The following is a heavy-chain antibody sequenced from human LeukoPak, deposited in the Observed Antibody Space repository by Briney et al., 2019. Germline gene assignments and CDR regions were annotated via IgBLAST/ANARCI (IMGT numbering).Heavy chain of an antibody. V-gene: IGHV3-23*01. CDR1: GFTFSSYA. CDR2: ISGSGGST. J-gene: IGHJ4*02. CDR3: ARIRDTSGWDEWWYFDY. Sequence: PGGSLRLSCAASGFTFSSYAMSWVRQTPGKGLEWVSAISGSGGSTYYADSVKGRFTISRDNSKNTLYLQMNSLRAEDTAVYYCARIRDTSGWDEWWYFDYWGQGTLVTVSS. D-gene: IGHD6-19*01.